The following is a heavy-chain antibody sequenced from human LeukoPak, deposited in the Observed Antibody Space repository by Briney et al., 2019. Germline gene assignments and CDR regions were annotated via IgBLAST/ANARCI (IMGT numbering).Heavy chain of an antibody. CDR2: IYPGDSDT. D-gene: IGHD3-10*01. Sequence: GESLKISCKGSGYSFSSHWIGWVRQMPGKGLEWMGIIYPGDSDTRFSPSFQGQVTISADKSISTAYLQWSSLKASDTAMYYCARQDAGSYGYFAYWGQGTLVTVSS. CDR1: GYSFSSHW. J-gene: IGHJ4*02. CDR3: ARQDAGSYGYFAY. V-gene: IGHV5-51*01.